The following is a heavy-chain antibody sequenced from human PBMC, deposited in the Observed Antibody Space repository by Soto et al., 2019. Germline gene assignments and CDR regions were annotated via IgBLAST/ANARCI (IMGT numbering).Heavy chain of an antibody. Sequence: QEQLVESGGALVKPGGSLTLSCAASGFTFRQYYMTWIRQGPGKRLEWVSSISCSGTTKYYAASVKGRFTVSRDNANNSLHLQMETLRAEDSALYFCERQTGGRHDVFDVWGQGTMVTVSS. CDR1: GFTFRQYY. V-gene: IGHV3-11*01. J-gene: IGHJ3*01. CDR3: ERQTGGRHDVFDV. CDR2: ISCSGTTK.